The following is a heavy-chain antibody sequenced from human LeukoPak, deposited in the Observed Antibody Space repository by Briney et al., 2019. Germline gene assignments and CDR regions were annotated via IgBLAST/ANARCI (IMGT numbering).Heavy chain of an antibody. D-gene: IGHD3-3*01. Sequence: PSETLSLTCAVYGGSFSGYYWSWIRQPPGKGLEWIGEINNSGSTNYNPSLKSRVTISVDTSKNQFSLKLSSVTAADTAVYYCARASITSYYDFWSGGGYYYYMDVWGKGTTVTVSS. CDR2: INNSGST. V-gene: IGHV4-34*01. CDR3: ARASITSYYDFWSGGGYYYYMDV. CDR1: GGSFSGYY. J-gene: IGHJ6*03.